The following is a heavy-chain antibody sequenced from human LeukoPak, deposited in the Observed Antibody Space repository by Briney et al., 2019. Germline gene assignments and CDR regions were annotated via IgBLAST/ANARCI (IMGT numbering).Heavy chain of an antibody. J-gene: IGHJ4*02. Sequence: PGGSLRLSCAASGFTFSSYSMISVRQAPGKGLEWGSYISSGSSTRCYGDYVKGRFTISRDNAKNSMYLQMNSLRDEDTAVYYCARGDDDYVRYFDYWGQGTLVAVSS. D-gene: IGHD4-17*01. CDR3: ARGDDDYVRYFDY. V-gene: IGHV3-48*02. CDR2: ISSGSSTR. CDR1: GFTFSSYS.